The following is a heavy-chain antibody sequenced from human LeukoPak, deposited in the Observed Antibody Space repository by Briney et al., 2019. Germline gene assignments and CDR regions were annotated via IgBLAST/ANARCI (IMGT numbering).Heavy chain of an antibody. CDR1: GGSISSHF. CDR2: IYHSGGT. D-gene: IGHD3-10*01. V-gene: IGHV4-59*08. CDR3: ARTETIWFGDPSYFDY. J-gene: IGHJ4*02. Sequence: SETLSLTCTVSGGSISSHFWSWIRQPPGKGLEWIGYIYHSGGTNYNPSLKSRVTISVDTSKTQFSLKLSSVTAADTAVYYCARTETIWFGDPSYFDYWGQGTLVTVSS.